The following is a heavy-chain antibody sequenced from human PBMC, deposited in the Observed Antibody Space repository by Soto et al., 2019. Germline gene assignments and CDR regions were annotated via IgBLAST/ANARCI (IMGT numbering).Heavy chain of an antibody. CDR3: AKSRITMVRGVITQVPADY. CDR2: ISGSGGST. CDR1: GFTFSSYA. V-gene: IGHV3-23*01. J-gene: IGHJ4*02. D-gene: IGHD3-10*01. Sequence: PGGSLRLSCAASGFTFSSYAMSWVRQAPGKGLEWVSAISGSGGSTYYADSVKGRFTISRDNSKNTLYLQMNSLRAEDTAVYYCAKSRITMVRGVITQVPADYWGQGTLVTVSS.